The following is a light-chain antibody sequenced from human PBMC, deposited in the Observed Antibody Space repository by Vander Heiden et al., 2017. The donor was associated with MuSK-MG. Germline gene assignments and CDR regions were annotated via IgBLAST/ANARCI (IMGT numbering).Light chain of an antibody. CDR3: QQYYSYPHT. CDR1: QGISSY. V-gene: IGKV1-8*01. Sequence: AIRMTQSPSSFSASTGDRVTITCRASQGISSYLAWYQQKPGKAPKLLIYAASTLQSGVPSRFSGSGSGTDFTLTISCLQSEDFATYYCQQYYSYPHTFGHGTKVDIK. J-gene: IGKJ3*01. CDR2: AAS.